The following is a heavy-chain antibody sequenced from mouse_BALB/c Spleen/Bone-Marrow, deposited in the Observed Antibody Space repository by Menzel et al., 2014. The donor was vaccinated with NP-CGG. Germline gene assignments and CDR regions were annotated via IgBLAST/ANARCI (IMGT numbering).Heavy chain of an antibody. D-gene: IGHD2-3*01. J-gene: IGHJ2*01. CDR2: ISSGGSYT. Sequence: EVQRVESGGGLVKPGGSLKLSCAASGFTFSNYAMSWVRQTPEKRLEWVAIISSGGSYTYYPDSVKGRFTISRDNAKTILYLQMSGLRSEDTAMYYCARQDGFDYWGQGTTLTVSS. CDR3: ARQDGFDY. V-gene: IGHV5-9-3*01. CDR1: GFTFSNYA.